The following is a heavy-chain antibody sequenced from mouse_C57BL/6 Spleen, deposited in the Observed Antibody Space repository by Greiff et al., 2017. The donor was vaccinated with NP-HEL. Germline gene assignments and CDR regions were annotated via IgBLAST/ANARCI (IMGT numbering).Heavy chain of an antibody. CDR3: AKTVVGAMDY. Sequence: EVKLVESGGGLVKPGGSLKLSCAASGFTFSSYAMSWVRQTPEKRLEWVATISDGGSYTYYPDNVKGRFTISRDNAKNNLYLQMSHLKSEDTAMYYCAKTVVGAMDYWGQGTSVTVSS. D-gene: IGHD1-1*01. CDR1: GFTFSSYA. J-gene: IGHJ4*01. V-gene: IGHV5-4*03. CDR2: ISDGGSYT.